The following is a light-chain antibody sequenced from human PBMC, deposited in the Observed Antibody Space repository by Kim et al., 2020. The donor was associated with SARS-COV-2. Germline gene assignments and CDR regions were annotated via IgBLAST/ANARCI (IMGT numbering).Light chain of an antibody. CDR1: GSNIGSNA. CDR3: AAWDDSLNGWV. J-gene: IGLJ3*02. V-gene: IGLV1-44*01. CDR2: SNN. Sequence: GQVVNISCSGSGSNIGSNAVNWYQQLPGTAPKLLFYSNNQRPSGVPDRFSGSKSGTSASLAISGLQSEDEADYYCAAWDDSLNGWVFGGGTQLTVL.